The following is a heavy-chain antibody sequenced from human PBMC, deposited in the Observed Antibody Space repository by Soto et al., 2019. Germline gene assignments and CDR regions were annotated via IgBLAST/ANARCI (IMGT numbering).Heavy chain of an antibody. CDR2: INHSGST. J-gene: IGHJ3*02. CDR3: ARPHKYYDFWGGSNDPFDI. V-gene: IGHV4-34*01. Sequence: SETLSLTCAVYGGSFSDYYWSWIRQPPGKGLEWIGQINHSGSTTYNPSLKSRVTISIDTSKNQFSLNLSSVTAADTAVYYCARPHKYYDFWGGSNDPFDIWGQGTMVTVSS. D-gene: IGHD3-3*01. CDR1: GGSFSDYY.